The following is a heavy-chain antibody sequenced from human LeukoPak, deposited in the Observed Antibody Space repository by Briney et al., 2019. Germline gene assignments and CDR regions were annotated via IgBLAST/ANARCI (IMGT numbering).Heavy chain of an antibody. CDR2: INWNGGST. D-gene: IGHD3-22*01. J-gene: IGHJ6*03. CDR1: GFTFVDYG. Sequence: GGSLRLSYAASGFTFVDYGMSWVRQAPGRGLEGVSGINWNGGSTGYADSVKGRFTISRDNAKNPLYLQMSSLRAEDTALYYCARGMYYYDSSGYFEAGHYYYMDVWGKGTTVTVSS. CDR3: ARGMYYYDSSGYFEAGHYYYMDV. V-gene: IGHV3-20*03.